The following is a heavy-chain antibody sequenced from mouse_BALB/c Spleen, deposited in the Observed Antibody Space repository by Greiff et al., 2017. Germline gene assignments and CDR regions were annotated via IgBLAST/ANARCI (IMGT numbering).Heavy chain of an antibody. V-gene: IGHV5-17*02. D-gene: IGHD2-10*02. CDR3: ARVWYYAMDY. CDR2: ISSGSSTI. CDR1: GFTFSSFG. Sequence: EVMLVESGGGLVQPGGSRKLSCAASGFTFSSFGMHWVRQAPEKGLEWVAYISSGSSTIYYADTVKGRFTISRDNPKNTLFLQMTSLRSEDTAMYYCARVWYYAMDYWGQGTSVTVSS. J-gene: IGHJ4*01.